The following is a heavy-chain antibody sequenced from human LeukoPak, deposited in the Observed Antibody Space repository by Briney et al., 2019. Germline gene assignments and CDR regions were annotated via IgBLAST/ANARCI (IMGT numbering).Heavy chain of an antibody. J-gene: IGHJ4*02. D-gene: IGHD4-11*01. V-gene: IGHV4-30-2*01. CDR2: IYHSGST. CDR1: GGSIGSGGYY. CDR3: ARATVTTEYYFDY. Sequence: SETLSLTCTVSGGSIGSGGYYWSWIRQPPGKGLEWIGYIYHSGSTYYNPSLKSRVTISVDRSKNQFSLKLSSVTAADTAVYYCARATVTTEYYFDYWGQGTLVTVSS.